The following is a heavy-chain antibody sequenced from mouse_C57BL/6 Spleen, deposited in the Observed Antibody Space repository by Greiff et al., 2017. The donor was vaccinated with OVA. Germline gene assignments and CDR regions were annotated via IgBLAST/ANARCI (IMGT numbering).Heavy chain of an antibody. CDR1: GYTFTDYE. CDR3: TREYGYYAWFAY. V-gene: IGHV1-15*01. D-gene: IGHD2-10*02. CDR2: IDPETGGT. J-gene: IGHJ3*01. Sequence: VQLKESGAELVRPGASVTLSCKASGYTFTDYEMHWVKQTPVHGLEWIGAIDPETGGTAYNQKFKGKAILTADKSSSTAYMELRSLTSEDSAVYYCTREYGYYAWFAYWGQGTLVTVSA.